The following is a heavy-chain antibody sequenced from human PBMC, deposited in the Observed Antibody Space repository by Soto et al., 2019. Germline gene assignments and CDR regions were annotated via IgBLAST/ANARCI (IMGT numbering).Heavy chain of an antibody. V-gene: IGHV5-51*01. D-gene: IGHD6-6*01. Sequence: GESLKISCKGSGYSFTSYWIGWVRQMPGKGLEWMGIIYPGDSDTRYSPSFQGQVTISADKSISTAYLQWSSLKASDTATYYCARSAARFSSGPYYYYYGMDVCGQRTTVTVSS. CDR2: IYPGDSDT. J-gene: IGHJ6*02. CDR1: GYSFTSYW. CDR3: ARSAARFSSGPYYYYYGMDV.